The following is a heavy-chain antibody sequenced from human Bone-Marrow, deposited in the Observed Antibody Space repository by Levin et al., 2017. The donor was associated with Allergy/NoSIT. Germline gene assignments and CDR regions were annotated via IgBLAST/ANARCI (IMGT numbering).Heavy chain of an antibody. Sequence: ASVKVSCKASGYTFTSYDINWVRQATGQGLEWMGWMNPNSGNTGYAQKFQGRVTMTRNTSISTAYMELSSLRSEDTAVYYCARGSRFQPSSIVVVPAARNYYYYGMDVWGQGTTVTVSS. CDR2: MNPNSGNT. J-gene: IGHJ6*02. V-gene: IGHV1-8*01. CDR1: GYTFTSYD. D-gene: IGHD2-2*01. CDR3: ARGSRFQPSSIVVVPAARNYYYYGMDV.